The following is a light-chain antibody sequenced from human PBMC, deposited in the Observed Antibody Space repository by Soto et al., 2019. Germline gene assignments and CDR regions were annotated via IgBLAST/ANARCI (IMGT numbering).Light chain of an antibody. J-gene: IGKJ4*01. CDR3: QQANSFPLT. CDR1: QSITTY. V-gene: IGKV1-39*01. CDR2: AAS. Sequence: DIQMTQSPSSLSASVGDRVTITCRASQSITTYVSWFQQKTGKAPELLISAASSLKSGVPSRFSGSGYGTDFTLTITSLRPEDFAIYYCQQANSFPLTFGGGTKVEIK.